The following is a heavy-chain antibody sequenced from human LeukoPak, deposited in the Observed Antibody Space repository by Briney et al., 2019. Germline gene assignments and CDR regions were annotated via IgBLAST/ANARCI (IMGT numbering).Heavy chain of an antibody. J-gene: IGHJ6*04. CDR1: GFTFSSYG. D-gene: IGHD6-13*01. Sequence: GGSLRLSCAASGFTFSSYGMHWVRQAPGKGLEWVAVISYDGSNKYYADSVKGRFTISRDNSKNTLYLQMNSLRAEDTAVYYCARAAAGSYGMDVWSKGTTVTVSS. CDR3: ARAAAGSYGMDV. V-gene: IGHV3-30*03. CDR2: ISYDGSNK.